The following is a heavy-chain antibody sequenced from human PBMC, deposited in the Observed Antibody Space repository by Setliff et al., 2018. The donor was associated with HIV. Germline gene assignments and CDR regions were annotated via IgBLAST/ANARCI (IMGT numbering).Heavy chain of an antibody. Sequence: ASVKVSCKASGYTFTSYYMHWVRQAPGQGLEWMGIINPSGGSTSYAQKFQGRVTMTRDTSTSTAYMELSSLRSEDTAVYYCARDRRITMVRGVMNYYYMDVWGKGTTVTVSS. CDR3: ARDRRITMVRGVMNYYYMDV. J-gene: IGHJ6*03. V-gene: IGHV1-46*01. CDR1: GYTFTSYY. D-gene: IGHD3-10*01. CDR2: INPSGGST.